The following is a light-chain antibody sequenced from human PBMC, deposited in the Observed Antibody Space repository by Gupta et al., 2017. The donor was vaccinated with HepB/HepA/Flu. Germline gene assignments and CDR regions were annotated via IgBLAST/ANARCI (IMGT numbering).Light chain of an antibody. CDR1: QSLLHINGNTY. Sequence: EIVMIPPPLSLSVTPGQPASISCKSSQSLLHINGNTYLYWYLQKPGQPPQLLLYEVSNRFSSVPERFSGGGSGTEFTLRISRGEAEDVGVYFCMQGVQLPLPFGGGTKVDIK. CDR3: MQGVQLPLP. V-gene: IGKV2D-29*01. CDR2: EVS. J-gene: IGKJ4*01.